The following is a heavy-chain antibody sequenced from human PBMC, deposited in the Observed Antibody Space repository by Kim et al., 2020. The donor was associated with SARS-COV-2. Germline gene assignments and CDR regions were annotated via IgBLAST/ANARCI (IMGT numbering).Heavy chain of an antibody. CDR3: ARGETAADTAMVTIRAGPYYFDY. D-gene: IGHD5-18*01. Sequence: SETLSLTCAVYGGSFSGYYCSWIRQPPGKGLEWIGEINHSGSTNYNPSLKSRVTISVDTSKNQFSLKLSSVTAAATAVYYCARGETAADTAMVTIRAGPYYFDYWGQGTLVTVSS. CDR1: GGSFSGYY. V-gene: IGHV4-34*01. CDR2: INHSGST. J-gene: IGHJ4*02.